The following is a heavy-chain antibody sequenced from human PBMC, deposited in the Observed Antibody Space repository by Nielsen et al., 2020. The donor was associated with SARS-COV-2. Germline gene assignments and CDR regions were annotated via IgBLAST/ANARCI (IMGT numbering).Heavy chain of an antibody. CDR1: GYTFTGFS. D-gene: IGHD5-24*01. V-gene: IGHV1-2*04. J-gene: IGHJ4*02. CDR3: ARDVGDGYNYMYFDY. CDR2: INPNSGGT. Sequence: ASVKVSCKASGYTFTGFSVHWVRQAPGQGFEWMGRINPNSGGTNYAQKFQDWVTMTRDTSISTAYMELNSLRSDDTAVYYCARDVGDGYNYMYFDYWGQGTQVAVSS.